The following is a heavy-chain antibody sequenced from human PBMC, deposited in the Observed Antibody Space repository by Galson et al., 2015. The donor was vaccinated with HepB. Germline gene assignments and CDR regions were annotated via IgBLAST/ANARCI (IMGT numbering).Heavy chain of an antibody. CDR2: ISSSGSTI. J-gene: IGHJ6*02. V-gene: IGHV3-48*03. Sequence: SLRLSCAASGFTFSSYEMNWVRQAPGKGLEWVSYISSSGSTIYYADSVKGRFTISRDNAKNSLYLQMNSLRAEDTAVYYCASIAAAFRCYSGMDVWGQGTTVTVSS. D-gene: IGHD6-13*01. CDR1: GFTFSSYE. CDR3: ASIAAAFRCYSGMDV.